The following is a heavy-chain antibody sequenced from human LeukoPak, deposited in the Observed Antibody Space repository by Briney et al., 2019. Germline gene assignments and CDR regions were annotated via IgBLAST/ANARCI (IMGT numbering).Heavy chain of an antibody. D-gene: IGHD3-22*01. CDR2: IYSGGTT. J-gene: IGHJ4*02. CDR1: GFTVSSNY. Sequence: GGPLRLSCAASGFTVSSNYMSWVRQAPGKGLKWVSVIYSGGTTYYADSVKGRFTISRDNSKNTLYLQMNSLRAEDTAVYYCARAAGGHYYDSSGYLNYWGQGTLVTVSS. V-gene: IGHV3-53*01. CDR3: ARAAGGHYYDSSGYLNY.